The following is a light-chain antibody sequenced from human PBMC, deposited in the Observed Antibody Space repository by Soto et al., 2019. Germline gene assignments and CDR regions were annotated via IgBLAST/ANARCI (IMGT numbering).Light chain of an antibody. CDR2: ASS. J-gene: IGKJ5*01. V-gene: IGKV3-20*01. CDR3: QLYGISPH. Sequence: EIVLTQSPGMMYLSPWERATLSCRASQTVRNNYLAWYQHKPGQAPRLLIYASSNRATGIPDRFSGSASGTDFTLTINRLEPEDFAVYYCQLYGISPHFGQGTRLE. CDR1: QTVRNNY.